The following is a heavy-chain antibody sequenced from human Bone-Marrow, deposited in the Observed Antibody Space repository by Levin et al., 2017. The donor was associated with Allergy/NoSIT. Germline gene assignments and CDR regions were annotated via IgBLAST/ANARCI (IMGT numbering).Heavy chain of an antibody. CDR2: IYSGGDT. J-gene: IGHJ4*02. Sequence: PGGSLRLSCTASGVTVGNNYFMWVRQAPGKGLEWVSHIYSGGDTNYADSVRGRFSVFRDNSKNTFYLQMNSLRAEDTAVCYCGRDGPGGGHWGQGTLVAVSS. D-gene: IGHD3-10*01. CDR1: GVTVGNNY. V-gene: IGHV3-66*01. CDR3: GRDGPGGGH.